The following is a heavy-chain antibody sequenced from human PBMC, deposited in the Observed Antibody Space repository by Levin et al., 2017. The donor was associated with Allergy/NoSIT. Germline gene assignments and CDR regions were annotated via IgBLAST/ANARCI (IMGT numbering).Heavy chain of an antibody. J-gene: IGHJ3*02. Sequence: LSLTCAASGFTFSDYYMSWIRQAPGKGLEWVSYISSSGSTIYYADSVKGRFTISRDNAKNSLYLQMNSLRAEDTAVYYCAREFFSYRVTTGSYDAFDIWGQGTMVTVSS. CDR2: ISSSGSTI. V-gene: IGHV3-11*01. CDR3: AREFFSYRVTTGSYDAFDI. D-gene: IGHD5/OR15-5a*01. CDR1: GFTFSDYY.